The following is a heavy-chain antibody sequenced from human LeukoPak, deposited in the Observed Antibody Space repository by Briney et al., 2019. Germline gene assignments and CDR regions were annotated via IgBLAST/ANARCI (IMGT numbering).Heavy chain of an antibody. V-gene: IGHV3-21*01. D-gene: IGHD5-18*01. CDR3: ARANTAMALDY. CDR2: ISSSSSYI. CDR1: GFTFSSYS. J-gene: IGHJ4*02. Sequence: GGSLRLSCAASGFTFSSYSMNWVRQAPGKGLEWVSSISSSSSYIYYADSVKGRFTISRDNAQNSLYLQMNSLRAEDTAVYYCARANTAMALDYWGQGTLVTVSS.